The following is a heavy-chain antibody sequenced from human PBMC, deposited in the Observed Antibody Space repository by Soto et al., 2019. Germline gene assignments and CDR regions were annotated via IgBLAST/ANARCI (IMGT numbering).Heavy chain of an antibody. Sequence: SETLSLTCTVSGGSITDYSWVWIRQPAGKGLEWIWRIFSSGSTNYNPSLKGRITMSLDTSKNQFSLKLNSATATDTAVYFCARDQGVVVTADNWFGPWGQGILVTVSS. V-gene: IGHV4-4*07. CDR2: IFSSGST. D-gene: IGHD2-21*02. CDR1: GGSITDYS. CDR3: ARDQGVVVTADNWFGP. J-gene: IGHJ5*02.